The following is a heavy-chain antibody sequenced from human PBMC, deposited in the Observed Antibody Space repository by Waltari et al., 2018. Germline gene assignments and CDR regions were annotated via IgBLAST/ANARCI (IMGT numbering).Heavy chain of an antibody. CDR3: ATLSGYSSSWGDDAFDI. J-gene: IGHJ3*02. D-gene: IGHD6-13*01. V-gene: IGHV4-59*01. Sequence: QVQLQESGPGLVKPSETLSLTCAVSGGSISSYYWSWIRQPPGKGLEWIGYIYYSGSTNYNPSLKSRVTISVDTSKNQFSLKLSSVTAADTAVYYCATLSGYSSSWGDDAFDIWGQGTMVTVSS. CDR1: GGSISSYY. CDR2: IYYSGST.